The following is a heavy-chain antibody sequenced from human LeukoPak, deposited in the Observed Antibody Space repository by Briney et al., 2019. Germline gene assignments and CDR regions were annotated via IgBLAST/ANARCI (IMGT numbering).Heavy chain of an antibody. Sequence: SVKVSCKASGGAFSNYGISWVRQAPGQGLEWMGGIIPMLGTANYAQRFQGRVTITTDESTSTAYMEVSSLRSEDTAVYYCARDSNIDGFDYWGQEPWSPSPQ. D-gene: IGHD1/OR15-1a*01. CDR1: GGAFSNYG. CDR3: ARDSNIDGFDY. V-gene: IGHV1-69*05. CDR2: IIPMLGTA. J-gene: IGHJ4*01.